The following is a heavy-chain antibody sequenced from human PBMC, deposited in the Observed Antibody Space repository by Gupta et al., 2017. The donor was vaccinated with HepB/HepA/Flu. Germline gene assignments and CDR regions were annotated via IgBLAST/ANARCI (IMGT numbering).Heavy chain of an antibody. V-gene: IGHV3-11*01. CDR1: GFTFSDYY. J-gene: IGHJ5*02. Sequence: GSGFTFSDYYMSWIRQAPGKGLEWVSSISSSGSSTYFADSVKGRFTISRDNAKNSLHLQMNSLRAEDTAVYYCARLRLRAVDPWGQGTLVTVSS. CDR2: ISSSGSST. D-gene: IGHD5-12*01. CDR3: ARLRLRAVDP.